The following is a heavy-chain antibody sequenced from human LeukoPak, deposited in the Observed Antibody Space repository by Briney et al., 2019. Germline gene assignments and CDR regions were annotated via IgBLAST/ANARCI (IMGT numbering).Heavy chain of an antibody. V-gene: IGHV4-59*08. D-gene: IGHD3-9*01. CDR1: GGSISGYY. J-gene: IGHJ4*02. Sequence: SETLSLTCTVSGGSISGYYWSWVRQPPLKGLEWIGYIYSSGSIRYSPSLKSRLTISVDTSKNQFSLKLSSVTAADTAVYYCARLATDSDILTGSDYWGQGTLVTVSS. CDR3: ARLATDSDILTGSDY. CDR2: IYSSGSI.